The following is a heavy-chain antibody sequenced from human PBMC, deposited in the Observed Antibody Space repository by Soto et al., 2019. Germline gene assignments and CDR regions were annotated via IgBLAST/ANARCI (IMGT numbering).Heavy chain of an antibody. V-gene: IGHV5-51*01. J-gene: IGHJ6*02. Sequence: GESLKISCKGSVYRFSNYWIGWVRQMPGKGLEWMGIIYPGDSETRYSPSFQGQVTISVDKSISTAYLQWSSLTASDTAMFYCARVGDHYGAGSNRPYFYYYGMDVWGHGTTVTVSS. CDR3: ARVGDHYGAGSNRPYFYYYGMDV. D-gene: IGHD3-10*01. CDR1: VYRFSNYW. CDR2: IYPGDSET.